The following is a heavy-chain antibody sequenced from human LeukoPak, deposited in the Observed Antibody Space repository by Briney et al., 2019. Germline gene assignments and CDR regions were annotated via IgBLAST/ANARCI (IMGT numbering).Heavy chain of an antibody. V-gene: IGHV4-34*01. D-gene: IGHD5-12*01. Sequence: SETLSLTCAVYGGSFSGYYWSWIRQPPGKGLEWIGEINHSGSTNYNPSPKSRVTISVDTSKNQFSLKLSSVTAADTAVYYCARLQKMATMTMNWFDPWGQGTLVTVSS. CDR1: GGSFSGYY. J-gene: IGHJ5*02. CDR3: ARLQKMATMTMNWFDP. CDR2: INHSGST.